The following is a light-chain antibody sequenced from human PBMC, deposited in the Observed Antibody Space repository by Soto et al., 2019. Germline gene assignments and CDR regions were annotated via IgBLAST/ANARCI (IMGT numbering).Light chain of an antibody. V-gene: IGKV3-20*01. CDR1: QTVRSNY. Sequence: EIVLTQSPTTLSLSPGDRATLSCRASQTVRSNYVAWYQQKPGQAPKLLIYGASSRATDIPGRFSGSGSGTYFALTISRLEPEDFAVYYCQHYGGPVGYTFGQGTKLEIK. J-gene: IGKJ2*01. CDR2: GAS. CDR3: QHYGGPVGYT.